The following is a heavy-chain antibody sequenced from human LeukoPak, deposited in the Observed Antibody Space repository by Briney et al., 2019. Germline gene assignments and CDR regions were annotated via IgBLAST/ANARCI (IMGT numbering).Heavy chain of an antibody. CDR1: GFTFSSYS. D-gene: IGHD3-22*01. CDR2: ISSSSSYI. Sequence: GGSLRLSCAASGFTFSSYSMNWVRQAPGKGLEWVSSISSSSSYIYYADSVKGRFTISRDNAKNTLYLQMNSLRAEDTAVYYCAKDGMYYYDSSGPRTRYFDYWGQGTLVTVSS. CDR3: AKDGMYYYDSSGPRTRYFDY. V-gene: IGHV3-21*04. J-gene: IGHJ4*02.